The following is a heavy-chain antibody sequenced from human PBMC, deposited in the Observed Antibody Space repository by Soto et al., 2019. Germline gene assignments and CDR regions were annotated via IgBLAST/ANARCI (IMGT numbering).Heavy chain of an antibody. J-gene: IGHJ6*02. CDR3: ARAYYYDSSGYYVSYYYYYGMDV. CDR2: INPSGGST. D-gene: IGHD3-22*01. Sequence: ASVKVSCKASGYTFTSYYMHWVRQAPGQGLEWMGIINPSGGSTSYAQKFQGRVTMTRDTSTSTVYMELSSLRSEDTAVYYCARAYYYDSSGYYVSYYYYYGMDVWGQGTTVTVS. V-gene: IGHV1-46*01. CDR1: GYTFTSYY.